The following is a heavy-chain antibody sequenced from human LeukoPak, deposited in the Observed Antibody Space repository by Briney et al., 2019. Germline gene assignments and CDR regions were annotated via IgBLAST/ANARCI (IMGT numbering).Heavy chain of an antibody. D-gene: IGHD4-23*01. V-gene: IGHV1-69*05. CDR1: GGTFSSYA. Sequence: SVKVSCKASGGTFSSYAISWVRQAPGQGLEWMGGIIPIFGTANYAQKFQGRVTITTDESTSTAYMEQSSLRSEDTAVYYCARISEGSYGGNQYFDYWGQGTLVTVSS. CDR2: IIPIFGTA. J-gene: IGHJ4*02. CDR3: ARISEGSYGGNQYFDY.